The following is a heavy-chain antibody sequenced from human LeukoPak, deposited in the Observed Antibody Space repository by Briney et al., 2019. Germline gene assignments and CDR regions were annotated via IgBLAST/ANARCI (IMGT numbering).Heavy chain of an antibody. CDR2: VTPSGDPT. Sequence: KSGGSLRLSCAGSGFTFSTYGMNWVRQAPGKGLEWVSGVTPSGDPTYYADSVKGRFIISRDNSKNTMYLQMNSLRAEDTGVYYCAKDSGWIQFIDWGQGTPVTVSS. V-gene: IGHV3-23*01. CDR1: GFTFSTYG. J-gene: IGHJ4*02. CDR3: AKDSGWIQFID. D-gene: IGHD5-24*01.